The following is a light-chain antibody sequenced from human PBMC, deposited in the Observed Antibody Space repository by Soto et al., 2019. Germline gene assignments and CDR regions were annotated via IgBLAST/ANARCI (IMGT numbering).Light chain of an antibody. Sequence: SALTQPASVSGSPGQSITISCTGTSSDVGGYNYVSWYQQHPGKAPKLMIYEVSNRPSGVSNRFSVAKSGNTASLTISGLQAEDEADYYCSSYTSSSTLVFGGGTKLTVL. CDR2: EVS. CDR3: SSYTSSSTLV. J-gene: IGLJ3*02. CDR1: SSDVGGYNY. V-gene: IGLV2-14*01.